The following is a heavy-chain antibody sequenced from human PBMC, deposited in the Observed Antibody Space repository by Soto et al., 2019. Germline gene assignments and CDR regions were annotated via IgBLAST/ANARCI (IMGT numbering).Heavy chain of an antibody. Sequence: QVQLVESGGGVVQPGRSLRLSCAASGFTFSSYAMHWVRQAPGKGLEWVAVISYDGSNKYYADSVKGRFTISRDNSKNTLYLQMNSLRAEDTAVYYCARVGRLHYFDYWGQGTRLTVSS. CDR3: ARVGRLHYFDY. V-gene: IGHV3-30-3*01. J-gene: IGHJ4*02. CDR1: GFTFSSYA. D-gene: IGHD4-17*01. CDR2: ISYDGSNK.